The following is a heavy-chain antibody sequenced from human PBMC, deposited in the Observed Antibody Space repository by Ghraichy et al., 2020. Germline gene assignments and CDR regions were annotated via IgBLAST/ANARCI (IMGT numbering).Heavy chain of an antibody. D-gene: IGHD1-26*01. CDR3: TTEYRGSLDS. J-gene: IGHJ4*02. V-gene: IGHV3-15*01. CDR1: GFSVSNAW. CDR2: IKSKSDGGTI. Sequence: GGSLRLSCAASGFSVSNAWMNWVRQSPEKGLEWVGLIKSKSDGGTIDYAAPVKGRFTISRDESTNTLYLQMSSLKTEDTALYYCTTEYRGSLDSWGQGTLVTVSS.